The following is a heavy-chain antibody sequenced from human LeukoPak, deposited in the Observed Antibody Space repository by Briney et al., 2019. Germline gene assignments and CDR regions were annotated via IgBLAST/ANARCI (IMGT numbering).Heavy chain of an antibody. CDR1: GYTLTSYG. Sequence: ASVTVSCKASGYTLTSYGISWVRQAPGQGLEWMGWISAYNGNTNYAQMLQGRVTMTTDTSTSTAYMELRSLRSDDTAVYYCARDRGDFWSGYYTGRSYYYYGMDVWGQGTTVTVSS. D-gene: IGHD3-3*01. CDR3: ARDRGDFWSGYYTGRSYYYYGMDV. J-gene: IGHJ6*02. CDR2: ISAYNGNT. V-gene: IGHV1-18*01.